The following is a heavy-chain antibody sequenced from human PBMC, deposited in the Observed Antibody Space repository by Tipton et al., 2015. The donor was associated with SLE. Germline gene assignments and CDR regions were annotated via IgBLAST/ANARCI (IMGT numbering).Heavy chain of an antibody. CDR1: GYTFTTYD. V-gene: IGHV1-8*02. J-gene: IGHJ5*01. CDR3: ARGVHSRGHYLFVCCSKRTLACVVSGSASAPTLFPLVS. Sequence: QSGAEVKKPGASVEVSCKASGYTFTTYDINWVRQATGQGLEWMGWMNPNSGNTGYAQKFQGRATMTRHTSISTAYMELSSLRSEDTAVYYCARGVHSRGHYLFVCCSKRTLACVVSGSASAPTLFPLVSW. D-gene: IGHD6-19*01. CDR2: MNPNSGNT.